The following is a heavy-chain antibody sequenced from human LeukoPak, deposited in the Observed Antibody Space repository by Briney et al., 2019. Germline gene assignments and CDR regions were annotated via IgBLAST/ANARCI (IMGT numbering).Heavy chain of an antibody. CDR1: GFIIDDYG. CDR2: INWNGGST. CDR3: ARGRSYSGSYFDASDI. J-gene: IGHJ3*02. D-gene: IGHD1-26*01. Sequence: GGSLRLSCAASGFIIDDYGMTWVRQAPGKGLEWVSGINWNGGSTGYADSVKGRFTISRDNAKNSLYLQMNSLRAEETALYYCARGRSYSGSYFDASDIWGQGTMVTVSS. V-gene: IGHV3-20*04.